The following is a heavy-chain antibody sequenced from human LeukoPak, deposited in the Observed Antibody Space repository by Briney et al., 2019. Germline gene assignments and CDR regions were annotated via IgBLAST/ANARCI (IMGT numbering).Heavy chain of an antibody. CDR3: ARDKLRYYYDSSGCYSFADYYYGMDV. D-gene: IGHD3-22*01. CDR1: GFTFSSYS. J-gene: IGHJ6*02. CDR2: ISSSSSYI. Sequence: PGGSLRLSCAASGFTFSSYSMNWVRQAPGKGLEWVSSISSSSSYIYYADSVKGRFTISRDNAKNSLYLQMNSLRAEGTAVYYCARDKLRYYYDSSGCYSFADYYYGMDVWGQGTTVTVSS. V-gene: IGHV3-21*01.